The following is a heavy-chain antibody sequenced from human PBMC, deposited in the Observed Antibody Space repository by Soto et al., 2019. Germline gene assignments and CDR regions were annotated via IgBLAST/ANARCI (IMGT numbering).Heavy chain of an antibody. CDR3: ARMATFCSLNWFGT. CDR1: GYSFTNND. CDR2: MNPGSGGT. V-gene: IGHV1-8*01. Sequence: ASVICYFNASGYSFTNNDVSWVRQATGQVLDCIGWMNPGSGGTGYAQKFQGRVTMTRDISIATSYMALSSLRSDDTAIYYCARMATFCSLNWFGTWGQGTIVTVSS. J-gene: IGHJ5*02. D-gene: IGHD3-16*01.